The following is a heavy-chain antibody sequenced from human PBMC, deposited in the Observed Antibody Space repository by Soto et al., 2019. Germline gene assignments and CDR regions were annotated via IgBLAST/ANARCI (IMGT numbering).Heavy chain of an antibody. V-gene: IGHV3-33*01. J-gene: IGHJ4*02. CDR3: ARDPSLYGDLDY. D-gene: IGHD4-17*01. CDR2: IWYDGSNK. CDR1: GFTFSSYG. Sequence: PGGSLRLSCAASGFTFSSYGMHWVRQAPGKGLEWVAVIWYDGSNKYYADSVKGRFTISRDNSKNTLYLQMNSLRAEDTAVYYCARDPSLYGDLDYWGQGTLVTVSS.